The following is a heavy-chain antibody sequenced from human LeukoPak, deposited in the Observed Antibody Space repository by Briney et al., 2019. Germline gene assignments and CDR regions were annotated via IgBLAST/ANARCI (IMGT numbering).Heavy chain of an antibody. Sequence: PSETLSLTCAVYGGSFSGHYWSWIRQPPGKGLEWIGEINHSGSTNYNPSLKSRVTISVDTSKNQFSLKLSSVTAADTAVYYCARARIAAAVLGYWGQGTLVTVSS. CDR1: GGSFSGHY. CDR2: INHSGST. D-gene: IGHD6-13*01. V-gene: IGHV4-34*01. J-gene: IGHJ4*02. CDR3: ARARIAAAVLGY.